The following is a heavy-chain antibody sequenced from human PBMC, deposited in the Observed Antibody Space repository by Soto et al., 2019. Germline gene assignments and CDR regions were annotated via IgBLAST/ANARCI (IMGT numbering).Heavy chain of an antibody. Sequence: QLQLQESGPGLVKPSETLSLTCTVSGGSISSSSYYWGWIRQPPGKGLEWIGSIYYSGSTYYNPSLSSRVTISVDTSKNQFSLKLRSVPAADPAVYYCARSMTTVVTLDYWGQGTLVTVSS. CDR1: GGSISSSSYY. D-gene: IGHD4-17*01. CDR2: IYYSGST. CDR3: ARSMTTVVTLDY. J-gene: IGHJ4*02. V-gene: IGHV4-39*01.